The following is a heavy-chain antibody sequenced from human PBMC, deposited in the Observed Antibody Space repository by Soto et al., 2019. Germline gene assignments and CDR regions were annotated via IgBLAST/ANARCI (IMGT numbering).Heavy chain of an antibody. CDR2: ITGDGGDT. Sequence: GGSLRLSCVASGFTFSSYAMSWVRQAPGKGLEWVSAITGDGGDTFHADSVRGRLTIPRDNSRNTLYLQMDSLRAEDTALYYCAKGSATSRPYYFDYWGQGTLVTVSS. CDR3: AKGSATSRPYYFDY. V-gene: IGHV3-23*01. J-gene: IGHJ4*02. CDR1: GFTFSSYA.